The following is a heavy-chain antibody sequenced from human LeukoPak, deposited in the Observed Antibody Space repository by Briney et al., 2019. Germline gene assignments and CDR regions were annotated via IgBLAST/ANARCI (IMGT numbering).Heavy chain of an antibody. CDR1: GYTFTDYY. Sequence: ASVKVSCKASGYTFTDYYMHWVRQAPGQGLEWMGWINPNSGGTNYAQKFQGRVTMTRDTSISTAYMELSRLRSDDTAVYYCARNKGIEAAGPGYYYYYMDVWGKGTTVTVSS. CDR2: INPNSGGT. V-gene: IGHV1-2*02. CDR3: ARNKGIEAAGPGYYYYYMDV. J-gene: IGHJ6*03. D-gene: IGHD6-13*01.